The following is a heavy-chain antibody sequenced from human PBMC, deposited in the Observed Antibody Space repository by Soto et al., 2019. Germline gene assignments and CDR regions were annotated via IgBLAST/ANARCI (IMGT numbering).Heavy chain of an antibody. CDR3: ARSGMGGCSSTSCYVRYYYYGMDV. V-gene: IGHV1-69*01. J-gene: IGHJ6*02. D-gene: IGHD2-2*01. Sequence: QVQLVQSGAEVKKPGSSVKVSCKASGGTFSSYAISWVRQAPGQGLEWMGGIIPIFGTANYAQKFQGRVTITADESTSTAYMELSSLRSEDTAVYYCARSGMGGCSSTSCYVRYYYYGMDVWGQGTTVTVSS. CDR1: GGTFSSYA. CDR2: IIPIFGTA.